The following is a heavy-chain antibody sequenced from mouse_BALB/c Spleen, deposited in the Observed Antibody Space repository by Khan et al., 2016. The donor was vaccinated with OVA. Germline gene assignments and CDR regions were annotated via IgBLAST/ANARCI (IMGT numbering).Heavy chain of an antibody. D-gene: IGHD2-2*01. CDR3: ARSHRLWLYAMDY. CDR2: ISCYNGAT. V-gene: IGHV1S34*01. Sequence: LVKTGASVKISCKTSGYSFTGYYMHWVKQSHGKSLEWIGYISCYNGATTYNQKFKGKATFTVDTSSSTAYMQINSLTSEDSAVYYCARSHRLWLYAMDYWGQGTSVTVSS. CDR1: GYSFTGYY. J-gene: IGHJ4*01.